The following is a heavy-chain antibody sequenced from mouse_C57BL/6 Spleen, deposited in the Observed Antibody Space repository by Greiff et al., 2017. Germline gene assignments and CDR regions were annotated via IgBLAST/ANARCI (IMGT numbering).Heavy chain of an antibody. Sequence: EVKLMESGGGLVQPGGSMKLSCVASGFTFSNYWMNWVRQSPEKGLEWVAQIRLKSDNYATHYAESVKGRFTISRDDSKSSVYLQMNNLRAEDTGIYYCTDYDEGFDYWGQGTTLTVSS. CDR3: TDYDEGFDY. CDR2: IRLKSDNYAT. J-gene: IGHJ2*01. V-gene: IGHV6-3*01. CDR1: GFTFSNYW. D-gene: IGHD2-4*01.